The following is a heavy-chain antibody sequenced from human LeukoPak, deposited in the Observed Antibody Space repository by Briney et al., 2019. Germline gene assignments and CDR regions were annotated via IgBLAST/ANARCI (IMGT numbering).Heavy chain of an antibody. Sequence: GRSLRLSCAASGFTFDDYAMHWVRQAPGKGLEWVSGISWNSGSIGYADSVKGRFTISRDNAKNSLYLQMNSLRAEDTALYYCAKPRGYDSSGFYDAFHIWGQGTMVTVSS. J-gene: IGHJ3*02. CDR2: ISWNSGSI. CDR3: AKPRGYDSSGFYDAFHI. CDR1: GFTFDDYA. D-gene: IGHD3-22*01. V-gene: IGHV3-9*01.